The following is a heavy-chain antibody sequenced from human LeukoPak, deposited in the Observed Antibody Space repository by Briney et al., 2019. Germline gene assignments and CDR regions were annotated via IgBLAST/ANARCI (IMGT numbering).Heavy chain of an antibody. J-gene: IGHJ4*02. CDR1: GGSVSSGSYY. CDR2: IYYSGST. Sequence: SETLSLTCTVSGGSVSSGSYYWSWIRQPPGKGLEWIGYIYYSGSTNYNPSLKSRVTISVDTSKNQFSLKLSSVTAADTAVYYCARAAREMATTPDFDYWGQGTLVTVSS. V-gene: IGHV4-61*01. D-gene: IGHD5-24*01. CDR3: ARAAREMATTPDFDY.